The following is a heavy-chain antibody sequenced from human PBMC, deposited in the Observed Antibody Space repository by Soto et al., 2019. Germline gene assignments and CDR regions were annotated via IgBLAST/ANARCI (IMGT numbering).Heavy chain of an antibody. CDR3: ARDRYFYDSRGYYRTLDS. V-gene: IGHV4-59*01. CDR2: IFHSGIT. J-gene: IGHJ5*01. CDR1: GGYFSNDY. Sequence: PSETLSLTCSISGGYFSNDYWTWIRQTPGKGLEWIGYIFHSGITDYNPSVKSRVTISIDKSRNLFSLTLTSVTAADTAVYYCARDRYFYDSRGYYRTLDSWGQGTLVTVS. D-gene: IGHD3-22*01.